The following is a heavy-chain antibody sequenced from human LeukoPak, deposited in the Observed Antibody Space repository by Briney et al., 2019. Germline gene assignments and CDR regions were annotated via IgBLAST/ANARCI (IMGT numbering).Heavy chain of an antibody. V-gene: IGHV1-2*02. CDR1: GYTFTGYY. CDR2: INPNSGGT. CDR3: AREVRLWYSGIYSARQKVNYFDY. Sequence: GASVKVSCKASGYTFTGYYMHWVRQAPGQGLEWMGWINPNSGGTNYAQKFQGRVTMTRDTSISTAYMELSRLRSDDTAVYYCAREVRLWYSGIYSARQKVNYFDYWGQGTLVIVSS. D-gene: IGHD1-26*01. J-gene: IGHJ4*02.